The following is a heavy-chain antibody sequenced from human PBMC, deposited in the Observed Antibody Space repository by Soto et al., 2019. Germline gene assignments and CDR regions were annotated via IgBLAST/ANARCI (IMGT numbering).Heavy chain of an antibody. CDR3: ARDGTMHCSGGSCYSLYYYGMDV. J-gene: IGHJ6*02. V-gene: IGHV1-18*01. CDR2: ISAYNGNT. CDR1: GYTFTSYG. Sequence: ASVKVSCKASGYTFTSYGISWVRQAPGQGLEWMGWISAYNGNTNYAQKLQGRVTMTTDTSTSTAYMELRSLRSDVTAVYYCARDGTMHCSGGSCYSLYYYGMDVWGQGTTVTVS. D-gene: IGHD2-15*01.